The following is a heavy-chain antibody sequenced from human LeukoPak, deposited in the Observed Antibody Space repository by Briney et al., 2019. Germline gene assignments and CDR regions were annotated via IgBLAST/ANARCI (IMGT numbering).Heavy chain of an antibody. CDR1: GGSISSGDYY. D-gene: IGHD3-9*01. V-gene: IGHV4-30-4*01. CDR3: ARDPYYDILTGHRGAFDI. Sequence: SETLSLTCTVSGGSISSGDYYWSWIRQPPGKGLEWIGYIYYSGSTYYNPSLKSRVTISVDTSKNQFSLKLSSVTAADTAVYYCARDPYYDILTGHRGAFDIWGQGTMVTVSS. J-gene: IGHJ3*02. CDR2: IYYSGST.